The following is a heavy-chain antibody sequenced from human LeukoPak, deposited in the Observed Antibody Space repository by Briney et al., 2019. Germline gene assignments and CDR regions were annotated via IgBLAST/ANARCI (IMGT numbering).Heavy chain of an antibody. D-gene: IGHD3-16*01. J-gene: IGHJ5*02. CDR3: VKGLVLADDYFDP. V-gene: IGHV3-64D*09. Sequence: GGSLRLFCSASGFTFSSDALHWVRQAPGKGLEYVSGISNNADRTYYADSVKGRFTISRDNSKNTLYPQMSSLRPEDTAVYYCVKGLVLADDYFDPWGQGTLVTVSS. CDR2: ISNNADRT. CDR1: GFTFSSDA.